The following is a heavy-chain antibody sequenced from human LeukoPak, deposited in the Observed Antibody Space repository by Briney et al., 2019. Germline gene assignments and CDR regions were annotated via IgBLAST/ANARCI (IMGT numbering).Heavy chain of an antibody. Sequence: GGSLRLSCAASGFTLSRYAMSWVRQAPGKRREWVSSISASGGSTNYADSVKGRFTISRDNSKNTVYMQMNSLRAEDTAVYYCAKVLKGSERLTFFRGVIIKTAGLYYMDVWGKGTTVTVSS. CDR2: ISASGGST. CDR3: AKVLKGSERLTFFRGVIIKTAGLYYMDV. D-gene: IGHD3-10*01. V-gene: IGHV3-23*01. CDR1: GFTLSRYA. J-gene: IGHJ6*03.